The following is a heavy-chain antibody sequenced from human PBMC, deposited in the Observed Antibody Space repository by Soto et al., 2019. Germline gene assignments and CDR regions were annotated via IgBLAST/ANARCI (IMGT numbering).Heavy chain of an antibody. CDR1: GFTFGDYA. V-gene: IGHV3-9*01. CDR2: ISWNSGVT. CDR3: VKGSNYYGMDV. Sequence: EVQLVESGGGLVHPGRSLRLSCAASGFTFGDYAIHWVRQAPGKGLEWVSGISWNSGVTVYADSVRGRFTVFRDNARNSVYLQMNSLRREDTGLYYCVKGSNYYGMDVW. J-gene: IGHJ6*01.